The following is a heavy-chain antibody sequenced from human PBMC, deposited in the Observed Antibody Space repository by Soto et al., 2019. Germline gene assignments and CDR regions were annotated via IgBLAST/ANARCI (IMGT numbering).Heavy chain of an antibody. CDR3: ARDSPYDFWSGYSNAFDI. Sequence: SETLSLTCTVSGGSISSGGYYWSWIRQHPGKGLEWIGYIYYSGSTYYNPSLKSRVTISLDTSKNQFSLKLSSVTAADTAVYFCARDSPYDFWSGYSNAFDIWGHGTMVTVSS. V-gene: IGHV4-31*03. J-gene: IGHJ3*02. CDR1: GGSISSGGYY. D-gene: IGHD3-3*01. CDR2: IYYSGST.